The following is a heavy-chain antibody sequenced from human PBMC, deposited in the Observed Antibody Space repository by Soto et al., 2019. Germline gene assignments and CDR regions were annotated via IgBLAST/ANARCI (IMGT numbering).Heavy chain of an antibody. CDR1: GGSISSGDYY. CDR3: ARGEGRYCSGGSCYAR. V-gene: IGHV4-30-4*01. J-gene: IGHJ4*02. Sequence: PSETLSLTCTVSGGSISSGDYYWSWIRQPPGKGLEWIGYIYYSGSTYYNPSLKSRVTISVDTSKNKFSLKLSSVTAADTAVYYCARGEGRYCSGGSCYARWGQGTLVTVSS. D-gene: IGHD2-15*01. CDR2: IYYSGST.